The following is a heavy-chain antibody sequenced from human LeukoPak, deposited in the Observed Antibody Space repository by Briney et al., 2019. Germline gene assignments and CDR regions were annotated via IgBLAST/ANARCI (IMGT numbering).Heavy chain of an antibody. D-gene: IGHD3-3*02. Sequence: LSGGSLRLSCAASGVIISSYAMSWVRQAPGKGLEWVPAINGRGDNTYYADFVKGRFTISRDNSKSTVYLQMNSLRTEDTAVYYCAKDRISPGFNWFDPWGQGTLVTVSS. CDR2: INGRGDNT. V-gene: IGHV3-23*01. CDR1: GVIISSYA. J-gene: IGHJ5*02. CDR3: AKDRISPGFNWFDP.